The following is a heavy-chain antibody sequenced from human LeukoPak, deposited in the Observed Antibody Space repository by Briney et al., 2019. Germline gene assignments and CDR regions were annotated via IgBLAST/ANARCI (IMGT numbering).Heavy chain of an antibody. CDR2: IYYSGST. CDR3: ARLSGYCSSTSCYTGSYYYYGMDV. D-gene: IGHD2-2*02. Sequence: PSETLSLTCTVSGGSISSYYWSWIRQPPGKGLEWIGYIYYSGSTNYNPSLKSRVTISVDTSKNQFSLKLSSVTAADTAVYYCARLSGYCSSTSCYTGSYYYYGMDVWGQGTTVTVSS. J-gene: IGHJ6*02. V-gene: IGHV4-59*08. CDR1: GGSISSYY.